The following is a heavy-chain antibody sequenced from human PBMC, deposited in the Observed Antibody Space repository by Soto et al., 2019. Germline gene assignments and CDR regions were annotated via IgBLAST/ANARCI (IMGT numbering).Heavy chain of an antibody. CDR1: GGTFSSYA. Sequence: QVQLVQSGAEVKKPGSSVKVSCKASGGTFSSYAISWVRQAPGQGLEWMGGTIPIFGTANYAQKFQGRVTITADESTSTAYMELSSPRSEDTAVYYCARDHSRARLEAVDIWGQGTMGTVSA. CDR2: TIPIFGTA. D-gene: IGHD4-4*01. CDR3: ARDHSRARLEAVDI. V-gene: IGHV1-69*12. J-gene: IGHJ3*02.